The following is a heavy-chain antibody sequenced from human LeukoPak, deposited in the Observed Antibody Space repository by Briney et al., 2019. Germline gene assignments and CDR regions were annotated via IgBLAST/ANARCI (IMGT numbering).Heavy chain of an antibody. CDR2: IYPGDSDT. CDR3: ARLTMVRGVISSVGY. Sequence: GESLKISCKGSGYSFTSYWIGWVRQMTGKGLEWMGIIYPGDSDTRYSPSFQGQVTISADKSISTAYLQWSSLKASDTAMYYCARLTMVRGVISSVGYWGQGTLVTVSS. CDR1: GYSFTSYW. V-gene: IGHV5-51*01. J-gene: IGHJ4*02. D-gene: IGHD3-10*01.